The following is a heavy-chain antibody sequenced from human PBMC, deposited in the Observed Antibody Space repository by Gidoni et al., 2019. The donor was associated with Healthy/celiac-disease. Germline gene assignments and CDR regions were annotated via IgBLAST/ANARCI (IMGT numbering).Heavy chain of an antibody. D-gene: IGHD6-19*01. Sequence: QVQLPESGPGLVKPSATLSLTCTVSGGSISSYYWSWIRQPAGKGLEWIGRIYTSGSTNYNPSLKSRVTMSVDTSKNQFSLKLSSVTAADTAVYYCRAGKYYYYYGMDVWGQGTTVTVSS. V-gene: IGHV4-4*07. J-gene: IGHJ6*02. CDR1: GGSISSYY. CDR2: IYTSGST. CDR3: RAGKYYYYYGMDV.